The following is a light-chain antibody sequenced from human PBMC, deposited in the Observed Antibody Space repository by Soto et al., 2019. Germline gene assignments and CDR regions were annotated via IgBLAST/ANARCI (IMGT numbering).Light chain of an antibody. Sequence: QSALTQPASVSGSPGQWITISCTGTSSDVGDYDYVSWYQKHPGKAPKLMLYDVTKRPSGVSNRFSGSKSGTTASLTISGLQADDEAHYYCSSYSSSSTHVVFGGGTKVTVL. J-gene: IGLJ2*01. CDR3: SSYSSSSTHVV. CDR2: DVT. CDR1: SSDVGDYDY. V-gene: IGLV2-14*03.